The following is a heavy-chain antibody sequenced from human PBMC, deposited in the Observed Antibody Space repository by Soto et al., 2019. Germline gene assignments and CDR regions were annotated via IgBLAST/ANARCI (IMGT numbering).Heavy chain of an antibody. V-gene: IGHV3-33*01. D-gene: IGHD2-15*01. CDR3: ARDTWSSGPDY. CDR2: IWYDGSNK. J-gene: IGHJ4*02. CDR1: GFTFSSYG. Sequence: GGSLRLSCAASGFTFSSYGMHWVRQAPGKGLEWVAVIWYDGSNKYYADSVKGRFTISRDNSKNTLYLQMNSLRAEDTAVYYCARDTWSSGPDYWGQGTLVTVSP.